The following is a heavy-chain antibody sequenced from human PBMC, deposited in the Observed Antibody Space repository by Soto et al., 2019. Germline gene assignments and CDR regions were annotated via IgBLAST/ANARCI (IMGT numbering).Heavy chain of an antibody. CDR1: GYTFTGYG. CDR3: ARSHLGYAGYYYDY. J-gene: IGHJ4*02. V-gene: IGHV1-18*01. Sequence: QVQLVQSGAEVKKPGASVKVSCKASGYTFTGYGISWVRQAPGQGPEWMGWISGYNGNTNYAQKFPARLTMTTDTSTSTAYMELRSLRSDDTAVYYCARSHLGYAGYYYDYWGQGALVTVSS. D-gene: IGHD5-12*01. CDR2: ISGYNGNT.